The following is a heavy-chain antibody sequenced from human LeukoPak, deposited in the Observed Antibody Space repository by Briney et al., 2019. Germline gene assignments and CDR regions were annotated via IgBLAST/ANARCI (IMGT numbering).Heavy chain of an antibody. Sequence: PGGSLRLSCAVSGFIFSSYSMNWVRQAPGKGLEWASHISSSSTSKYYADSVKGRFTISRDNAKESVFLQMNSLRVDDTAVYYCARTYDFGRGPPGDAFDNWGPGTWVTVSS. D-gene: IGHD3-3*01. CDR1: GFIFSSYS. CDR3: ARTYDFGRGPPGDAFDN. J-gene: IGHJ3*02. V-gene: IGHV3-48*01. CDR2: ISSSSTSK.